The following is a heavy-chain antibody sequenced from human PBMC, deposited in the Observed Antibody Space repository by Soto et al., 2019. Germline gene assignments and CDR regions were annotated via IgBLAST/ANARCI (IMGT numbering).Heavy chain of an antibody. CDR1: GFSLSTSGVG. CDR3: AHRRYCSGGSCYDS. V-gene: IGHV2-5*02. J-gene: IGHJ5*01. CDR2: IFWADDK. D-gene: IGHD2-15*01. Sequence: QITLKESGPTLGKPTQTLTLTCTFSGFSLSTSGVGVGWIRQPPGKALEWLAVIFWADDKRYSPSLKYRLTITKDPSKNQVVLTMTNMDPADPATYCCAHRRYCSGGSCYDSWGRGTLVSVSS.